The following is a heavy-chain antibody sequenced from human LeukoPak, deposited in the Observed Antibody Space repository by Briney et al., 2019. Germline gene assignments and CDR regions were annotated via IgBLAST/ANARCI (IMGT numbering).Heavy chain of an antibody. CDR2: ISNDGGGT. CDR3: AKGSSGYFADL. V-gene: IGHV3-23*01. J-gene: IGHJ5*02. Sequence: GGSLRLSCTASGFIFNNFGLMWVRQAPGKGLEWVSAISNDGGGTTYADFVKGRFTISRDNSKNTLFLQMNSLRAEDTALYYCAKGSSGYFADLWGQGTLVSVSS. D-gene: IGHD3-22*01. CDR1: GFIFNNFG.